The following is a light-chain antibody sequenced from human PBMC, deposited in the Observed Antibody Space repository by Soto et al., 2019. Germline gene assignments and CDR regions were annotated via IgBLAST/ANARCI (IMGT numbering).Light chain of an antibody. CDR2: GAS. CDR1: QSLSSDS. V-gene: IGKV3-20*01. CDR3: HQYGSSPLT. J-gene: IGKJ4*01. Sequence: ENVLTQFPGTLSLSPGARAPLSCRASQSLSSDSLAWYQQKPGQAPRLLIYGASSRANGIPDRFSGSGSGTDFTLTISRLEPEDFAVYYCHQYGSSPLTFGGGTKVDI.